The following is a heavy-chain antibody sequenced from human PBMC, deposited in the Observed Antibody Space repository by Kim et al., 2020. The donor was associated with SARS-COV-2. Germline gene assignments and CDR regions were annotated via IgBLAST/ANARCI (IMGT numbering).Heavy chain of an antibody. CDR3: SREGVAAAGTNAFDI. CDR1: GFTFTDYY. D-gene: IGHD6-13*01. CDR2: ISGSSSTI. V-gene: IGHV3-11*01. J-gene: IGHJ3*02. Sequence: GGPLRLSCATSGFTFTDYYMSWIRQAPGKGLEWVSYISGSSSTIYYADSVKGRFTISRDNAKNSLFLQVNSLRAEDTAVYYCSREGVAAAGTNAFDIWG.